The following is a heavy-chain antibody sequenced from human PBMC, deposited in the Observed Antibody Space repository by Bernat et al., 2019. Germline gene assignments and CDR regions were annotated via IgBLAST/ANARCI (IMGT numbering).Heavy chain of an antibody. CDR2: ISGSGTST. Sequence: EVQLLESGGGLVQPGGSLRLSCAASGFTLSTYAMSWVRQAPGKGLEGVSAISGSGTSTYYADSVKGRFTISRDNSNNTVYLQMNSLRAEDTAVFYCAREGQLSYYYSGMDVWGQGTTVTVSS. J-gene: IGHJ6*02. CDR3: AREGQLSYYYSGMDV. CDR1: GFTLSTYA. D-gene: IGHD6-13*01. V-gene: IGHV3-23*01.